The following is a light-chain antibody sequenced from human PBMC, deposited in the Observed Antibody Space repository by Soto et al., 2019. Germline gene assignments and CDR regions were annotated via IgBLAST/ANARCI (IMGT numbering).Light chain of an antibody. CDR1: SSNIGSHV. CDR3: AVWDDSLDGWV. CDR2: NNN. V-gene: IGLV1-44*01. Sequence: QSVLTQPPSASGTPGQRVTISCSGSSSNIGSHVVYWYQQLAGTAPKLLMYNNNQRPSGVPDRFSGSKSGTSASVAISGLQSEDEADYYCAVWDDSLDGWVFGGGTKLTVL. J-gene: IGLJ3*02.